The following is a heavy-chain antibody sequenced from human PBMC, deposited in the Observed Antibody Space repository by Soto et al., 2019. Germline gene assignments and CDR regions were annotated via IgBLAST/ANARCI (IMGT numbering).Heavy chain of an antibody. J-gene: IGHJ6*02. Sequence: QVQLVESGGGVVQPGRSLRLSCAASGFTFSSYGMHWVRQAPGKGLEWVAVVSYDGSNKYYADSVKGRFTISRDNSQNTLYLQMNSLSSEDTAVYYCAKILQLGDYAYFYYGMDVWGQGTTVTVSS. CDR3: AKILQLGDYAYFYYGMDV. CDR1: GFTFSSYG. V-gene: IGHV3-30*18. CDR2: VSYDGSNK. D-gene: IGHD4-17*01.